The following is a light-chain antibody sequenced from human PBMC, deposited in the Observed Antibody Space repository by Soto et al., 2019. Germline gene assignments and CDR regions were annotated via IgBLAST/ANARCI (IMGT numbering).Light chain of an antibody. CDR1: QSVRSN. CDR3: QQYNGWPLT. Sequence: EIVTTQSPATLSVSPGDRVTLSCRASQSVRSNSAWYQQKPGQAPRLLIYGASTSATGIPARFSGSGYGTEFTLTIGSLQSEDFAVYYCQQYNGWPLTFGGGTRVEIK. V-gene: IGKV3-15*01. CDR2: GAS. J-gene: IGKJ4*01.